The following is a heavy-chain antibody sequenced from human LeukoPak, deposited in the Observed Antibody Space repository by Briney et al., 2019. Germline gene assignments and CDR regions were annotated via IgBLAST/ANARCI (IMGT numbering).Heavy chain of an antibody. D-gene: IGHD4-23*01. V-gene: IGHV3-23*01. J-gene: IGHJ4*02. Sequence: GGSLRLSCAASGFTFSSYAMSWVRQAPGKGLEWVSAISGSGGSTYYADSVKGWFTISRDNSKNTLYLQMNSLRAEDTAVYYCAKAGRGNSLSGFDYWGQGTLVTVSS. CDR2: ISGSGGST. CDR1: GFTFSSYA. CDR3: AKAGRGNSLSGFDY.